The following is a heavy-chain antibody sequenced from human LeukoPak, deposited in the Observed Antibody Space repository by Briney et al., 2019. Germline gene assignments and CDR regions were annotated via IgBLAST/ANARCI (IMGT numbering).Heavy chain of an antibody. J-gene: IGHJ4*02. CDR1: GFTFSSYE. CDR2: ISNSGSTI. CDR3: ARDRRAHN. V-gene: IGHV3-48*03. Sequence: PGGSLILSRAASGFTFSSYEINWVRQAPGKGLEWVSYISNSGSTIYYADSVKGRFTVSRDNAKNSLYLQMNSLRAEDTAVYYCARDRRAHNWGQGTLVTVSS.